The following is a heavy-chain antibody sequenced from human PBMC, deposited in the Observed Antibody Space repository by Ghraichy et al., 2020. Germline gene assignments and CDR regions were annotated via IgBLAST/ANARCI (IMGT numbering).Heavy chain of an antibody. CDR3: ARETEPGEDINAFDI. CDR2: IIPIFGTA. Sequence: SVKVSCKASGGTFSSYAISWMRQAPGQGLEWMGRIIPIFGTANYAQKFQGRVTITADESTSTAYMELSSLRSEDTAVYYCARETEPGEDINAFDIWGQGTMVTVSS. CDR1: GGTFSSYA. J-gene: IGHJ3*02. D-gene: IGHD3-10*01. V-gene: IGHV1-69*13.